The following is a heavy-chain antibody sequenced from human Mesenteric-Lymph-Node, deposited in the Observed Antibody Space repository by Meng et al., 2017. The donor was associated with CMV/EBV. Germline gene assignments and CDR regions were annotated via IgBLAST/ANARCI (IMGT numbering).Heavy chain of an antibody. CDR1: GGSLSGYY. Sequence: RQQWWAAGSLKPSGALSLICAVDGGSLSGYYWSWIRQPPGKGLEWSGEINNSGSTNYNPSLKSRVTISVDTSKNQFSLKLSSVTAADTAVYYCARHQRWLKSEGGFNYWGQGTLVTVSS. J-gene: IGHJ4*02. V-gene: IGHV4-34*01. CDR2: INNSGST. CDR3: ARHQRWLKSEGGFNY. D-gene: IGHD4-23*01.